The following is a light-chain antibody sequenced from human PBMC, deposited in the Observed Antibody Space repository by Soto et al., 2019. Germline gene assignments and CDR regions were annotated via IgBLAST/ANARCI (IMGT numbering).Light chain of an antibody. V-gene: IGKV3-11*01. J-gene: IGKJ5*01. CDR2: DAS. CDR1: QSVSSY. CDR3: QQRSNWPLIT. Sequence: EIVMTQSPATLSVSPGERATISCRASQSVSSYLAWYQQKPGQAPRLLIYDASNRATGIPARFSGSGSGTDFTLTISSLEPEDFALYYCQQRSNWPLITFGQGTRLEIK.